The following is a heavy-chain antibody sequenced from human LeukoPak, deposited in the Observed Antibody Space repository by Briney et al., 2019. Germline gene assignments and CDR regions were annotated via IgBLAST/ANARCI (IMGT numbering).Heavy chain of an antibody. Sequence: SETLSLTCAVSGYSISSGYYWGWTRQPPGKGLEWIGSICHSGSTYYNPSLKSRVTISVDTSKNQFSLKLSSVTAADTAVYYCASPYCSSTSCYTWAFDIWGQGTMVTVSS. V-gene: IGHV4-38-2*01. CDR2: ICHSGST. J-gene: IGHJ3*02. D-gene: IGHD2-2*02. CDR1: GYSISSGYY. CDR3: ASPYCSSTSCYTWAFDI.